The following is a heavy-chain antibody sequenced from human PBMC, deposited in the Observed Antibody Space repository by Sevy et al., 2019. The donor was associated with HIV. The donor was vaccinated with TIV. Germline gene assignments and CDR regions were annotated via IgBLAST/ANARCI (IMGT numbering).Heavy chain of an antibody. J-gene: IGHJ6*02. D-gene: IGHD6-19*01. CDR1: GFTFSSYA. Sequence: GGFLRLSCAASGFTFSSYAMSWVRQAPGKGLEWVSAISGSGGSTYYADSVKGRFTISRDNSKNTLYLQMNSLRAEDTAVYYCAKRYSSGWYEALLYGMDVWGQGTTVTVSS. CDR2: ISGSGGST. CDR3: AKRYSSGWYEALLYGMDV. V-gene: IGHV3-23*01.